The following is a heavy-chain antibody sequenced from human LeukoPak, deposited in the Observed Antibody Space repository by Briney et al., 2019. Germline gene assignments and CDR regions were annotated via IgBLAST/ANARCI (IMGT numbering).Heavy chain of an antibody. D-gene: IGHD4-23*01. CDR1: GGSFSGYY. Sequence: SETLSLTCAVYGGSFSGYYWSWIRQPPGKGLEWIGEINHSGSTNYNPSLKSRVTISVDTSKNQFSLKLSSVTAADTAVYYCARGEGAYGGNSVSSFDYWGQGTLVTVSS. J-gene: IGHJ4*02. CDR3: ARGEGAYGGNSVSSFDY. CDR2: INHSGST. V-gene: IGHV4-34*01.